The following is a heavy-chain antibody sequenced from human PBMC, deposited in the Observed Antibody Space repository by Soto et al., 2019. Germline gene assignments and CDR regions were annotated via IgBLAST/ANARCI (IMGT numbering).Heavy chain of an antibody. D-gene: IGHD3-10*01. Sequence: EVQLLESGGGLIQPRGSLRLSCVASGFSFSTYGMSWVRQVPGKGLEWVSGISGSGGMTYYTDTVKGRFTISRDNAKNTLYLQMNSLRVEDTAVYHCAKEKGLSRSYNVWGQGILVTVSS. V-gene: IGHV3-23*01. CDR2: ISGSGGMT. CDR1: GFSFSTYG. CDR3: AKEKGLSRSYNV. J-gene: IGHJ4*02.